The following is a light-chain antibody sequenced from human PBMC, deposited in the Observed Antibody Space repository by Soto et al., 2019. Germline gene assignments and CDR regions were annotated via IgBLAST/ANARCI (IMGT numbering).Light chain of an antibody. J-gene: IGKJ1*01. CDR1: QSVSNNY. CDR3: QQYYDWPIT. CDR2: GAS. Sequence: TQSPSFLSASVGDRATPSCRASQSVSNNYLAWYQQKPGQAPRLLIYGASTRATGIPARFSGSGSGTDFTLTISSLQSEDFAVYYCQQYYDWPITFGQGTKVDIK. V-gene: IGKV3D-7*01.